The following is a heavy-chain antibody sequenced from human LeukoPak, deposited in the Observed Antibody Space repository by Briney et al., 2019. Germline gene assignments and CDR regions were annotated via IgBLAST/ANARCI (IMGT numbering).Heavy chain of an antibody. V-gene: IGHV3-9*03. D-gene: IGHD4-17*01. CDR1: GFTFDDYA. Sequence: GGSLRLSCAASGFTFDDYAMHWVRQAPGKGLEWVSGISWNSGSIGYADSVKGRFTISRDNAKNSLYLQMNSLRAEDMALYYCAKDKGRGDYLHYYYMDVWGKGTTVTVSS. CDR3: AKDKGRGDYLHYYYMDV. J-gene: IGHJ6*03. CDR2: ISWNSGSI.